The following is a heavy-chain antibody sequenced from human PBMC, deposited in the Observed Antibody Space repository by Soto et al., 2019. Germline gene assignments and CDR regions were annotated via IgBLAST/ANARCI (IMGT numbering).Heavy chain of an antibody. CDR3: ASNYYDSSGYYRYFDY. D-gene: IGHD3-22*01. J-gene: IGHJ4*02. Sequence: QVQLQESGPGLVKPSGTLSLTCAVSGGSISSSTWWSWVRQPPGKGLEWIGEIYHSGSTNYNPSLKSRVTISVDKYKNQFSLKLSSVTAADTAVYYCASNYYDSSGYYRYFDYWGQGTLVTVSS. V-gene: IGHV4-4*02. CDR2: IYHSGST. CDR1: GGSISSSTW.